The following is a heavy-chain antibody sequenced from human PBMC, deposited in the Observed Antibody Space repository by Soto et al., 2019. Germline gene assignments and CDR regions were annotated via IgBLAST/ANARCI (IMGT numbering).Heavy chain of an antibody. V-gene: IGHV4-30-2*01. CDR1: GGTISSVGYS. CDR3: ARGGFWAGDIVATIENWFDP. J-gene: IGHJ5*02. D-gene: IGHD5-12*01. Sequence: PSETLSLTCAVSGGTISSVGYSWSWIRQPPGKGLEWIGYIYHSGSTYYNPSLKSRVTISVDRSKNQFSLKLSSVTAADTAVYYCARGGFWAGDIVATIENWFDPWGQGTLVTVSS. CDR2: IYHSGST.